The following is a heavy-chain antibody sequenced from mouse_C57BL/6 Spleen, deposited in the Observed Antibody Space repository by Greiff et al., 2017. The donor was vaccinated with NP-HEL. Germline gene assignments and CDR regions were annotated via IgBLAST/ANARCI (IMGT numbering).Heavy chain of an antibody. J-gene: IGHJ3*01. CDR1: GFTFSDYG. V-gene: IGHV5-17*01. D-gene: IGHD2-3*01. CDR2: ISSGSSTI. Sequence: DVQLVESGGGLVKPGGSLKLSCSASGFTFSDYGMHWVRQDPEKGLEGVAYISSGSSTIYYTDTVKGRFTISRDNAKNTLFLQMTSLRSEVTAMYYCARSGMVRGFAYWGQGTLVTVSA. CDR3: ARSGMVRGFAY.